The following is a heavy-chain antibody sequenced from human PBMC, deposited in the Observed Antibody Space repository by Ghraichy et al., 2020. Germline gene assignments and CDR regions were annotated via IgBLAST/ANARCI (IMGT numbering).Heavy chain of an antibody. D-gene: IGHD6-19*01. CDR2: ISGSGGST. CDR1: GFTFSTYA. CDR3: AKESGTLRSSGSFY. V-gene: IGHV3-23*01. Sequence: GESLNISCAASGFTFSTYAMSWVRQAPGKGLEWVSGISGSGGSTYYADSVRGRFTISRDSSKNTLYLQMNSLRADDTAVYYCAKESGTLRSSGSFYWGQGTLVTVSS. J-gene: IGHJ4*02.